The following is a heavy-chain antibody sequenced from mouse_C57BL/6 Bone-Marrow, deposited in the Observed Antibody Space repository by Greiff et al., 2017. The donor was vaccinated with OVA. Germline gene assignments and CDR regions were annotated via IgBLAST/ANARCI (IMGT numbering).Heavy chain of an antibody. CDR1: GYTFTDYY. CDR3: ARKYYSNYPFAY. D-gene: IGHD2-5*01. J-gene: IGHJ3*01. V-gene: IGHV1-26*01. CDR2: INPNNGGT. Sequence: EVQLQQSGPELVKPGASVKISCKASGYTFTDYYMNWVKQSHGKSLEWIGDINPNNGGTSYNQKFKGKATLTVDKSSSTAYMELRSLTSEDSAVYYCARKYYSNYPFAYWGQGTLVTVSA.